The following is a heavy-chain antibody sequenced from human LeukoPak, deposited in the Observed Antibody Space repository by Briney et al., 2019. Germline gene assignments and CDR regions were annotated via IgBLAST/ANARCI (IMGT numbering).Heavy chain of an antibody. V-gene: IGHV3-11*01. CDR3: ARDWVRASGDNKAHY. CDR1: GFTFSDYY. Sequence: GGSLRLSCAASGFTFSDYYMSWIRQAPGKGLEWVSYISNSGRTIYYADSVKGRFTISRDNAKNSLFLQMNSLRAEDTAVYYCARDWVRASGDNKAHYRGQGTLVTVSS. CDR2: ISNSGRTI. J-gene: IGHJ4*02. D-gene: IGHD7-27*01.